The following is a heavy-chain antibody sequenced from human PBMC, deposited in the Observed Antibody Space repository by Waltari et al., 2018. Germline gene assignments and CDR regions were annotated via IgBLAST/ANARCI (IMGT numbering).Heavy chain of an antibody. Sequence: EVQLVESGGGLVQPGGSLRLSCAASGFALSTSRMPSVRQFPGKGLVWVSRLESDGSTKFADFAKGRFTVSRDNAKNTISLHMNSLRVEDTAVYYCVRDRYTSAWYPMYYGLDVWGQGTTVIVSS. CDR1: GFALSTSR. CDR3: VRDRYTSAWYPMYYGLDV. D-gene: IGHD6-19*01. V-gene: IGHV3-74*03. J-gene: IGHJ6*02. CDR2: LESDGST.